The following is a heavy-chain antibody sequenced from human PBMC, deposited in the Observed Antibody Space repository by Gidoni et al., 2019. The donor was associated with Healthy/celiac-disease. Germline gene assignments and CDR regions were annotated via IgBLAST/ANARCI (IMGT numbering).Heavy chain of an antibody. CDR2: IYYSGST. CDR1: VGSFSSYY. V-gene: IGHV4-59*01. J-gene: IGHJ4*02. D-gene: IGHD3-10*01. Sequence: QVQLQESGPGLVKPSETLSLTCTVSVGSFSSYYWSWIRQPPGKGLEWIGYIYYSGSTNYNPSLKSRVTISVDTLKNQFSLKLSSVTAADTAVYYCARGSGFGELKGPCPFDYWGQGTLVTVSS. CDR3: ARGSGFGELKGPCPFDY.